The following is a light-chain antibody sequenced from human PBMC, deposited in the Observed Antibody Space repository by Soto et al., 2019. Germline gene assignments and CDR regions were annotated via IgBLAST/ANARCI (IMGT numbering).Light chain of an antibody. Sequence: IQMTQSPSSLSASVAARVTITCRASQDISNYLAWYQQKPEKVPKLLIYAASTLQSGVPSRFSGSGSGTDFTLTISSLQPEDFATYYCQKYNSAPQTFGEGTKVEIK. CDR1: QDISNY. V-gene: IGKV1-27*01. J-gene: IGKJ1*01. CDR3: QKYNSAPQT. CDR2: AAS.